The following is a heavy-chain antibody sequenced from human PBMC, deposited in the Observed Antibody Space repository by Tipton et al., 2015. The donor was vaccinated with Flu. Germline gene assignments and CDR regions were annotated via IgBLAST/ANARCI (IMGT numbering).Heavy chain of an antibody. V-gene: IGHV4-59*01. CDR1: GGSISSYY. D-gene: IGHD6-6*01. CDR2: IYYSGST. CDR3: ARASTSWLIDY. Sequence: TLSLTCTVSGGSISSYYWSWIRQPPGKGLEWIGYIYYSGSTNYNPSLKSRVTISVDTSKNQFSLKLTSVTAADTAVYYCARASTSWLIDYWGQGSLVTVSS. J-gene: IGHJ4*02.